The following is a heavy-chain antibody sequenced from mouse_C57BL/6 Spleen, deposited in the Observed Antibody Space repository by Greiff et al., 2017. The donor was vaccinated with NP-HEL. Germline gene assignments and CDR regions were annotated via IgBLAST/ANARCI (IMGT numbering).Heavy chain of an antibody. J-gene: IGHJ2*01. V-gene: IGHV5-4*03. Sequence: EVKLMDSGGGLVKPGGSLKLSCAASGFTFSSYAMSWVRQTPEKRLEWVATISDGGSYTYYPDNVKGRFTISRDNAKNNLYLQMSHLKSEDTAMYYCARPRDWDDRSYYFDYWGQGTTLTVSS. CDR1: GFTFSSYA. CDR2: ISDGGSYT. CDR3: ARPRDWDDRSYYFDY. D-gene: IGHD4-1*01.